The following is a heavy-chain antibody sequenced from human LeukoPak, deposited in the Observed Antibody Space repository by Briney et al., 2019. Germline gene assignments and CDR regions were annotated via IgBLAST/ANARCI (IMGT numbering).Heavy chain of an antibody. CDR2: IIPIFGTA. Sequence: SVKVSCKASGGTFSSYAISWVRQAPGQGLEWMGGIIPIFGTANYAQKFQGRVTITADESTSTAYMELSSLRSEDTAVYYCARAGRGGSYYGGSYYYMDVWGKGTTVTVSS. CDR3: ARAGRGGSYYGGSYYYMDV. D-gene: IGHD1-26*01. V-gene: IGHV1-69*13. CDR1: GGTFSSYA. J-gene: IGHJ6*03.